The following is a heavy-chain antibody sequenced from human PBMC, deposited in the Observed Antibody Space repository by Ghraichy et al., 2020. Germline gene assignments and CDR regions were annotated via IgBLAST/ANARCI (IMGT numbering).Heavy chain of an antibody. CDR3: ARSPYYDFWSGYYIPIDP. Sequence: ASVKVSCKASGYTFTSYGISWVRQAPGQGLEWMGWISAYNGNTNYAQKLQGRVTMTTDTSTSTAYMELRSLRSDDTAVYYCARSPYYDFWSGYYIPIDPWGQGTLVTVSS. V-gene: IGHV1-18*01. D-gene: IGHD3-3*01. CDR1: GYTFTSYG. CDR2: ISAYNGNT. J-gene: IGHJ5*02.